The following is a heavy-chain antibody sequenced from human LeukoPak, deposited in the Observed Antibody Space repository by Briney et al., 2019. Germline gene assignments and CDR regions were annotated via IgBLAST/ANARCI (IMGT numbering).Heavy chain of an antibody. CDR1: GGFFSAYY. CDR3: ARTTVTTDDAFDI. D-gene: IGHD4-11*01. J-gene: IGHJ3*02. CDR2: INHSGST. V-gene: IGHV4-34*01. Sequence: SETLSLTCAVYGGFFSAYYWSWIRQPPGKGLEWIGEINHSGSTNCDPSLKSRVTISVDTSKNQFSLKLSSVTAADTAVYYCARTTVTTDDAFDIWGQGTMVTVSS.